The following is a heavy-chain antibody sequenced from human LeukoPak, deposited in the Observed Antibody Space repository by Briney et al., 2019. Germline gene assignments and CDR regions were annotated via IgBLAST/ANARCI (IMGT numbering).Heavy chain of an antibody. J-gene: IGHJ4*02. CDR2: IYSGGST. V-gene: IGHV3-66*01. Sequence: GGSLRLSCAASGFTVSSNYMSWVRQAPGKGLEWVSVIYSGGSTYYADSVKGRFTISRDNSKNTLYLQMNSLRAEDTAVYYCAREGIAVAGKGDYFGYWGQGTLVTVSS. CDR1: GFTVSSNY. CDR3: AREGIAVAGKGDYFGY. D-gene: IGHD6-19*01.